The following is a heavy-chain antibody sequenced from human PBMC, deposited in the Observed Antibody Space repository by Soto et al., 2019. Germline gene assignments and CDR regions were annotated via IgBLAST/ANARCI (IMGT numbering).Heavy chain of an antibody. J-gene: IGHJ5*02. CDR3: ARAFASNKYYFDT. CDR2: IIPIFGSA. D-gene: IGHD1-26*01. Sequence: ASVKVSCKTSGGTFNSYIITWVRQAPGQGLEWMGGIIPIFGSADYAQKLQGRVTITADESTSTAYMELSSLRSEDTAVYYCARAFASNKYYFDTWAQETQVTVSS. CDR1: GGTFNSYI. V-gene: IGHV1-69*13.